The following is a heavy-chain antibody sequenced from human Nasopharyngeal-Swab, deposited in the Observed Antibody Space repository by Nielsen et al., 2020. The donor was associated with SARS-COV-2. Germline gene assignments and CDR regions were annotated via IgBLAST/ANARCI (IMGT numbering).Heavy chain of an antibody. V-gene: IGHV2-70*01. J-gene: IGHJ5*02. D-gene: IGHD2-2*01. CDR3: ARSTRGGSGGSSTSWSWFP. CDR2: IDWDDDK. CDR1: GFSLSTSGMC. Sequence: SGPTLAKPPQTLTLTCTFSGFSLSTSGMCVSWIRQPPGKALEWLALIDWDDDKYYSTSLKTRLTISKDTSKNQVVLTMTNMDPVDTATYYCARSTRGGSGGSSTSWSWFPWGQGTLVTVSS.